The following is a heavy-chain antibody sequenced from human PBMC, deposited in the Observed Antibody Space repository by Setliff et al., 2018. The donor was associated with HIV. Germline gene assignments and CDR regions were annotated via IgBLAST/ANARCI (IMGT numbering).Heavy chain of an antibody. Sequence: ASVKVSCKASGYTFTTYGITWVRQAPGQGLEWMGWISAYNGNTNYEQKLQGRVIMTTDTSTSTVYMEMRSLRSDDTAVYYCARGYCSSTSCQYYLNYWGQGTLVTVSS. V-gene: IGHV1-18*01. CDR2: ISAYNGNT. CDR3: ARGYCSSTSCQYYLNY. J-gene: IGHJ4*02. D-gene: IGHD2-2*01. CDR1: GYTFTTYG.